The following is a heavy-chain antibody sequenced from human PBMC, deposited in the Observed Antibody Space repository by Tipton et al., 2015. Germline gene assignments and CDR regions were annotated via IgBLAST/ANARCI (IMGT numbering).Heavy chain of an antibody. CDR2: IFHSGNT. Sequence: TLSLTCAVSGYSISSGYYWGWIRQPPGKGLEWIGSIFHSGNTFHNPSLKSRVTISVDTSKNQFFLNLSSVTAADTAVYYCARARGRHGGLFDSWGQGTLVTVSS. J-gene: IGHJ4*02. CDR1: GYSISSGYY. D-gene: IGHD4-23*01. V-gene: IGHV4-38-2*01. CDR3: ARARGRHGGLFDS.